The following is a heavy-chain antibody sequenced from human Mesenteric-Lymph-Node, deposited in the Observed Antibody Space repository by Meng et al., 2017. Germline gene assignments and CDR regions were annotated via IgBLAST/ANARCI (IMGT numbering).Heavy chain of an antibody. J-gene: IGHJ4*02. D-gene: IGHD3-10*01. V-gene: IGHV3-33*01. CDR3: ARDSGFRGVIKPDY. Sequence: GGSLRLSCAASGFTFSSYGMHWVRQAPGKGLEWVAVIWYDGSNKYYADSVKGRCTISRDNSKNTLYLQMNSLRAEDTAVYYCARDSGFRGVIKPDYWGQGALVTVSS. CDR1: GFTFSSYG. CDR2: IWYDGSNK.